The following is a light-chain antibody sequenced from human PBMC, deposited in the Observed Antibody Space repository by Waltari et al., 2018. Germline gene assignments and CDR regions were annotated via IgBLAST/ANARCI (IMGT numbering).Light chain of an antibody. CDR3: QHHFRLPAT. CDR2: GAS. CDR1: QSISRY. J-gene: IGKJ1*01. Sequence: IMLTQSPGTLPLSPGDSATLSCRPSQSISRYLAWYQQKPGQAPRLLIYGASTRATGIPDRFSGSGSGTDFSLTISVLEPEDSAVYYCQHHFRLPATFGQGTKVEIK. V-gene: IGKV3-20*01.